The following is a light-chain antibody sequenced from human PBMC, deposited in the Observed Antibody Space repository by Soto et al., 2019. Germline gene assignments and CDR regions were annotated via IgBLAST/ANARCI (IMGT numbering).Light chain of an antibody. V-gene: IGLV2-14*01. CDR3: SSYTSTSTPWI. CDR2: EVT. CDR1: SSDIGAYDY. J-gene: IGLJ2*01. Sequence: QSALTQPASVSGSPGQSITISCSGSSSDIGAYDYVSWYQQHPGKAPKLLIYEVTSRPSGVSHRFSGSKSGNTASLSISGLQLEDDADYYCSSYTSTSTPWIFGGGTKLTV.